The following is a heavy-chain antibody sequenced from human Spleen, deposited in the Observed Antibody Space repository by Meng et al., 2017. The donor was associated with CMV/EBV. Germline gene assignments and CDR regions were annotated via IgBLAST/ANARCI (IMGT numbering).Heavy chain of an antibody. Sequence: LSLTCAVSGFTVSNNCVSWVRQAPGRGLEWVANIKEDGSEKYYVDSVKGRFTISRDNAKNSLYLQMNSLRADDTAVYYCARTYYYDSSSYRPFDYWGQGTLVTVSS. CDR1: GFTVSNNC. CDR3: ARTYYYDSSSYRPFDY. CDR2: IKEDGSEK. V-gene: IGHV3-7*01. D-gene: IGHD3-22*01. J-gene: IGHJ4*02.